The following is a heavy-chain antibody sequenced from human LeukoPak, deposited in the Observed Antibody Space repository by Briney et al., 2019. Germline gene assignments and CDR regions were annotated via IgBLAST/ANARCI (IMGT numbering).Heavy chain of an antibody. CDR2: ISGSGGST. V-gene: IGHV3-23*01. D-gene: IGHD3-10*01. J-gene: IGHJ4*02. CDR1: GFTFSSYA. Sequence: PGGSLRLSCAASGFTFSSYAKSWVRQAPGKGLEWVSAISGSGGSTYYADSVKGRFTISRDNSKNTLYLQMNSLRAEDTAVYYCASKWFGELLSDYWGQGTLVTVSS. CDR3: ASKWFGELLSDY.